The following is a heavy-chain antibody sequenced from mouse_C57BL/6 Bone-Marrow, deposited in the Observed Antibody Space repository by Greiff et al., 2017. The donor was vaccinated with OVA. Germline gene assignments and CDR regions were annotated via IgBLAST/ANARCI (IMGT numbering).Heavy chain of an antibody. CDR3: ARYYYGSLYAMDY. J-gene: IGHJ4*01. V-gene: IGHV1-55*01. D-gene: IGHD1-1*01. Sequence: QVQLQQPGAELVKPGASVKMSCKASGYTFTSYWITWVKQRPGQGLEWIGDIYPGSGSTNYNEQFKSKATLTVDTSSSTAYMQLSSLTSEDSAVYYCARYYYGSLYAMDYWGQGTSVTVSS. CDR1: GYTFTSYW. CDR2: IYPGSGST.